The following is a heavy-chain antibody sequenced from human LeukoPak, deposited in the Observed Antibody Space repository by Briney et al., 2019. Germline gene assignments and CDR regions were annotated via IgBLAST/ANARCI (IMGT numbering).Heavy chain of an antibody. CDR2: ISSSSSYI. Sequence: GGSLRLSCAASGFTFSSYAMSWVRQAPGKGLEWVSFISSSSSYIYYADSVKGRFTISRDNAKNSLYLQMNSLRAEDTAVYYCAKDVTGYYYGMDVWGQGTTVTVSS. D-gene: IGHD2-15*01. CDR1: GFTFSSYA. CDR3: AKDVTGYYYGMDV. J-gene: IGHJ6*02. V-gene: IGHV3-21*01.